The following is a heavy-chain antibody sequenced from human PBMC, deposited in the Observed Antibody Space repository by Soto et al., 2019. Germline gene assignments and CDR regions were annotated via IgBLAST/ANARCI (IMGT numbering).Heavy chain of an antibody. CDR2: FDPEDGET. V-gene: IGHV1-24*01. D-gene: IGHD2-8*01. Sequence: ASVKVSCKVSGYTLTELSMHWVRQAPGKGLEWMGGFDPEDGETIYAQKFQGRVTMTEDTSTDTAYMELSSLRSEDTAVYYCATSRPTHCTNGVCYIAPIDYWGQGTLVTVSS. CDR1: GYTLTELS. J-gene: IGHJ4*02. CDR3: ATSRPTHCTNGVCYIAPIDY.